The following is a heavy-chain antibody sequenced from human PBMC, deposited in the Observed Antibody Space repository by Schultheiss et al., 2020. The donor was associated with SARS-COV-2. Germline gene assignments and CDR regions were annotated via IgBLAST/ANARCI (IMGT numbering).Heavy chain of an antibody. CDR1: GFTFSSYS. V-gene: IGHV3-48*01. CDR2: ISGSGGST. D-gene: IGHD1-26*01. J-gene: IGHJ4*02. CDR3: ARGWVPQGYFDY. Sequence: GGSLRLSCAASGFTFSSYSMNWVRRAPGKGLEWVSAISGSGGSTYYADSVKGRFTISRDNAKNSLYLQMNSLRAEDTAVYYCARGWVPQGYFDYWGQGTLVTVSS.